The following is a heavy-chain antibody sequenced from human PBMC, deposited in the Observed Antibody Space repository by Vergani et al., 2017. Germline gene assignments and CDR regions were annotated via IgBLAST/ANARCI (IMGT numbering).Heavy chain of an antibody. CDR2: IYYSGST. CDR1: NFFISSNAYY. D-gene: IGHD2-21*02. CDR3: ARHLAYCGGDCYPYYYGMDV. Sequence: QVQLKESGPGLVKPSETLSLTCTVSNFFISSNAYYWGWIRQPPGKGLEWIGSIYYSGSTYYNPSLKSRVTISVDTSKNQFSLKLSSVTAADTAVYYCARHLAYCGGDCYPYYYGMDVWGQGTTVTVSS. V-gene: IGHV4-39*01. J-gene: IGHJ6*02.